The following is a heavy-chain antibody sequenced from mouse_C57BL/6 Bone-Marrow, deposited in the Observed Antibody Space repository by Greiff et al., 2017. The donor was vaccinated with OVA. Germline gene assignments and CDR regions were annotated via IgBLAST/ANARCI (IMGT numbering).Heavy chain of an antibody. CDR1: GFSLTSYA. D-gene: IGHD1-1*01. V-gene: IGHV2-9-1*01. Sequence: VMLVESGPGLVAPSQSLSITCTVSGFSLTSYAISWVRQPPGKGLAWLGVIWTGGGTNYNSALKSRLSISKDNSKSQVFLKMNSLQTDDTARYYCARKDYYGSSYDWYFDVWGTGTTVTVSS. J-gene: IGHJ1*03. CDR2: IWTGGGT. CDR3: ARKDYYGSSYDWYFDV.